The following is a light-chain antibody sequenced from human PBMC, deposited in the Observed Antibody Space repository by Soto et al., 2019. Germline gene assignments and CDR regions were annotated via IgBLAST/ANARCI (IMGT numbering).Light chain of an antibody. CDR1: ISNIGAGYD. Sequence: QSVLTQPPSVSGAPGQRVTISCTGSISNIGAGYDVHWYQQLPGTAPKLLIYGNSNRPSGVPDRFSGSKSGTSASLAITGLQADDEADYYCQSYDSSLSGGVFGTGTKLIVL. CDR2: GNS. CDR3: QSYDSSLSGGV. J-gene: IGLJ1*01. V-gene: IGLV1-40*01.